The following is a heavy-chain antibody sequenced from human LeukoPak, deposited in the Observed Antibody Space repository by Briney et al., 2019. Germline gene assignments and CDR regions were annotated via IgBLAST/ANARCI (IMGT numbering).Heavy chain of an antibody. Sequence: GASVKVSCKASGYTFTGYYIHWVRQAPGQGLEWMGWINPNSGGTKYVQKFQGRVTMTRDTSISTAYMELSRLRSDDTAVYYCARGEYSYGYDYWGQGTPVTVS. J-gene: IGHJ4*02. CDR2: INPNSGGT. V-gene: IGHV1-2*02. D-gene: IGHD5-18*01. CDR1: GYTFTGYY. CDR3: ARGEYSYGYDY.